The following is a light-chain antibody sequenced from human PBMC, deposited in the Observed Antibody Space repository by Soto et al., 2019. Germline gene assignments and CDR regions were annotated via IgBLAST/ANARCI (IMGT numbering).Light chain of an antibody. J-gene: IGLJ1*01. Sequence: QSALTQPASVSGSPGQSITISCTGTSSDVGSYHLVSWYQQHPGKVPKIMLYEASKRPSGAPNRFSGSKSGNTASLTIYGRQSEDEADYYCCSYAGSSTWVFGTGTKLTVL. CDR2: EAS. CDR1: SSDVGSYHL. V-gene: IGLV2-23*01. CDR3: CSYAGSSTWV.